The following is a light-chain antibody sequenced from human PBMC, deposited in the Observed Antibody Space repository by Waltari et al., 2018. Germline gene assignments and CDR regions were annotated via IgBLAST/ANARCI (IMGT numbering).Light chain of an antibody. J-gene: IGKJ1*01. CDR2: HAS. Sequence: ETVMTQSPATLSVSTGERATLSCRTSQTIGFSLAWYQQKPGQAPRLLIYHASTRATGIPARFSGSGSETEFTLTISSLQSEDVAVYYCQQYNNWPPGTFGQGTKVEI. V-gene: IGKV3-15*01. CDR1: QTIGFS. CDR3: QQYNNWPPGT.